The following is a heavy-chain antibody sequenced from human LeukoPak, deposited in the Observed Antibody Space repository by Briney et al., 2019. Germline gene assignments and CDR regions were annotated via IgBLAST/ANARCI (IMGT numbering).Heavy chain of an antibody. CDR1: GGSISSYY. Sequence: SETLSLTCTVSGGSISSYYWSWIRQPPGKGREWIGYIYYSGSTNYNPSLKSRVTISVDTSKNQFSLKLSSVTAADTAVYYCARGVGSGSYYGIDYWGQGTLVTVSS. V-gene: IGHV4-59*12. CDR3: ARGVGSGSYYGIDY. D-gene: IGHD3-10*01. CDR2: IYYSGST. J-gene: IGHJ4*02.